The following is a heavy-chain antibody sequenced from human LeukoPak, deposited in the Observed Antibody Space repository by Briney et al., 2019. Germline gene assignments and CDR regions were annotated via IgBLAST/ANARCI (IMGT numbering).Heavy chain of an antibody. CDR1: GFNLSSYW. Sequence: GGSLRLSCAASGFNLSSYWMSWVRQAPGKGLEYVATIKPDGSEQLYVGSAKGRFTISKDSAKNSVFLQINSLRAEDTAMYYCAKQGAYFFDYLGQGTLVTVSS. CDR2: IKPDGSEQ. J-gene: IGHJ4*02. CDR3: AKQGAYFFDY. V-gene: IGHV3-7*01.